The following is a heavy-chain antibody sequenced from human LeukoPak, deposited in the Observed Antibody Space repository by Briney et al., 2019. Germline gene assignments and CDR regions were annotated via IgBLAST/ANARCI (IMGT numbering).Heavy chain of an antibody. Sequence: SQALSLTCTVSGGSISSGGYYWSWIRQHPGTGLEWIGYIYYSGSTYYNPSLKSRVTISVDTSKNQFSLKLSSVTAADTAVYYCARGGAGLRYFDWLLPPWFDPWGQGTLVTVSS. V-gene: IGHV4-31*03. CDR3: ARGGAGLRYFDWLLPPWFDP. CDR1: GGSISSGGYY. CDR2: IYYSGST. J-gene: IGHJ5*02. D-gene: IGHD3-9*01.